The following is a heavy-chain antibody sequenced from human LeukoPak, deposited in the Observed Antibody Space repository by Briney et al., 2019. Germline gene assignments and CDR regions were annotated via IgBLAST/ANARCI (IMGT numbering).Heavy chain of an antibody. J-gene: IGHJ4*02. CDR1: GFIFSSYG. Sequence: GGSLRLFCAASGFIFSSYGMHGVRQAPDKGLEWGAVISYDGSNKHYADSVKGRFTISRDNSKNTLYLQMNSLRAEDTAVYYCARDLVAGFDYWGQGTLVTVSS. D-gene: IGHD2-15*01. CDR3: ARDLVAGFDY. CDR2: ISYDGSNK. V-gene: IGHV3-30*03.